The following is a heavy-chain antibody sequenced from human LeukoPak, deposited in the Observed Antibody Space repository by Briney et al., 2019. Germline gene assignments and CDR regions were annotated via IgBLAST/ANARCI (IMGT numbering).Heavy chain of an antibody. CDR2: ISYDGSNK. V-gene: IGHV3-30*04. CDR3: SDHPPSDY. D-gene: IGHD1-14*01. CDR1: GFTFSSYA. J-gene: IGHJ4*02. Sequence: PGGSLRLSCAASGFTFSSYAMHWVRQAPGKGLEWVAVISYDGSNKYYTDSVKGRFTISRDNSKNTLYLQMNSLRAEDTAVYYYSDHPPSDYWGQGTLVTVSS.